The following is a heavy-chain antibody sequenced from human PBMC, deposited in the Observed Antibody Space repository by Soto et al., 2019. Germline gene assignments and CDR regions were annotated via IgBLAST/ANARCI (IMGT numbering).Heavy chain of an antibody. CDR1: GYTFTSYD. D-gene: IGHD2-2*01. CDR2: MNPNSGNT. J-gene: IGHJ6*02. CDR3: ARVGGPKDIVLVPAAMAYYYYYGMDV. Sequence: GASVKVSCKASGYTFTSYDINWVRQATGQGLVWMGWMNPNSGNTGYAQKFQGRVTMTRNTSISTAYMELSSLRSEDTAVYYCARVGGPKDIVLVPAAMAYYYYYGMDVWGQGTTVTVSS. V-gene: IGHV1-8*01.